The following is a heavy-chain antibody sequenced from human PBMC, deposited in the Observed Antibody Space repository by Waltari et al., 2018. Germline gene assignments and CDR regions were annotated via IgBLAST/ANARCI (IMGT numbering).Heavy chain of an antibody. D-gene: IGHD4-17*01. Sequence: QVQLQQWGAGLLKPSETLSLTCAVYGGSFSGYYWSWIRQPPGKGLEWIGEINHSGSTNDTPSLKSRVTISVDTSKNQFSLKLSSVTAADTAVYYCARASTVTHWYFDLWGRGTLVTVSS. J-gene: IGHJ2*01. CDR1: GGSFSGYY. V-gene: IGHV4-34*01. CDR2: INHSGST. CDR3: ARASTVTHWYFDL.